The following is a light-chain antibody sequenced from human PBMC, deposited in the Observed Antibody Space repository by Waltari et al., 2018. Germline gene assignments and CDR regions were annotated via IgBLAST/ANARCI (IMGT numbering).Light chain of an antibody. V-gene: IGKV1-12*01. CDR2: HAS. J-gene: IGKJ1*01. CDR3: QQSGTFPPT. Sequence: DIRMTQSQSSVSAAVGDRVTITCRASQDIRTWLAWYQQKPGKAPRLLIYHASGLQSGVPSRFSGSGSGTDFTLTISSLQPEDFATYSCQQSGTFPPTFGPGTKVEI. CDR1: QDIRTW.